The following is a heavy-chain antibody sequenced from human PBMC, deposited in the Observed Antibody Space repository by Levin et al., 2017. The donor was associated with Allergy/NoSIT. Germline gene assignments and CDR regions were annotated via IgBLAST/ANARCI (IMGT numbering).Heavy chain of an antibody. CDR1: GYTFTSYG. CDR3: ARDLYGSGSYYNPFGY. Sequence: GESLKISCKASGYTFTSYGISWVRQAPGQGLEWMGWISAYNGNTNYAQKLQGRVTMTTDTSTSTAYMELRSLRSDDTAVYYCARDLYGSGSYYNPFGYWGQGTLVTVSS. CDR2: ISAYNGNT. V-gene: IGHV1-18*01. J-gene: IGHJ4*02. D-gene: IGHD3-10*01.